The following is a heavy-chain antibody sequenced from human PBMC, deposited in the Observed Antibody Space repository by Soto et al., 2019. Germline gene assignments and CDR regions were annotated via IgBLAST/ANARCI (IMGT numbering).Heavy chain of an antibody. V-gene: IGHV4-30-2*01. D-gene: IGHD2-21*02. CDR2: LYHTGNT. Sequence: TLSLPCAVSGGSISSGCYSWSWIRQPPGKGLEWIGYLYHTGNTYYKPSLESRVTISVDRSKNQFSLELTSVTAADTAVYYCARFSGTAILDFWGQGTLVTVSS. J-gene: IGHJ4*02. CDR1: GGSISSGCYS. CDR3: ARFSGTAILDF.